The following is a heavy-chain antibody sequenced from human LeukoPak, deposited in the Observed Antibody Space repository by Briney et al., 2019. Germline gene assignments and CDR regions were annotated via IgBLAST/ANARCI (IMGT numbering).Heavy chain of an antibody. CDR1: GYTFTDYY. CDR3: ARSRTGSGFLFDY. V-gene: IGHV1-2*02. D-gene: IGHD3-10*01. CDR2: INPNSGGT. J-gene: IGHJ4*02. Sequence: GASVKVSCKASGYTFTDYYMHWVRQAPGQGLEWMGWINPNSGGTNYAQKFQGRVTVTRDTSISTAYMELSRLRSDDTAVYYCARSRTGSGFLFDYWGQGTLVTVSS.